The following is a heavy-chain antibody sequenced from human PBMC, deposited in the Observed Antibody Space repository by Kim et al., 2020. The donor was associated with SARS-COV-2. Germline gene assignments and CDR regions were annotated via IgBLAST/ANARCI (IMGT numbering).Heavy chain of an antibody. CDR3: ARDPYYYDSSGYYPS. V-gene: IGHV3-74*01. D-gene: IGHD3-22*01. J-gene: IGHJ5*02. Sequence: DSRKGRVTIYRDSAKNTLYMQMNSLRAEDTAVYYCARDPYYYDSSGYYPSWGQGALVTVSS.